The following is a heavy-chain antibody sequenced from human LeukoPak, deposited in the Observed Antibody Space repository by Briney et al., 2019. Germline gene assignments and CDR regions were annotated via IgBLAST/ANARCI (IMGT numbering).Heavy chain of an antibody. CDR2: VFDSGGT. V-gene: IGHV4-59*01. D-gene: IGHD6-13*01. CDR1: GGSISNYW. CDR3: ARGYSSSWNYFDY. J-gene: IGHJ4*02. Sequence: SETLSLTCIVSGGSISNYWWSWLRQPPGKGLEGMGYVFDSGGTNYNPSLKSRVTISVDTSKKQFSLKLSSVTAADTAVYYCARGYSSSWNYFDYWGQGTLVTVSS.